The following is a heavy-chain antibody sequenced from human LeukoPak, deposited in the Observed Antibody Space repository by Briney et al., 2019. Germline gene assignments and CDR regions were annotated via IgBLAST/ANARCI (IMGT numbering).Heavy chain of an antibody. CDR3: AREAAARPLSYYYYMDV. CDR1: GGSISSYY. J-gene: IGHJ6*03. Sequence: PSETLSLTCTVSGGSISSYYWSWIRQPAGKGLEWIGRIYTSGSTNYNPSLKSRATMSVDTSKNQFSLKLSSVTAADTAVYYCAREAAARPLSYYYYMDVWGKGTTVTVSS. CDR2: IYTSGST. D-gene: IGHD6-6*01. V-gene: IGHV4-4*07.